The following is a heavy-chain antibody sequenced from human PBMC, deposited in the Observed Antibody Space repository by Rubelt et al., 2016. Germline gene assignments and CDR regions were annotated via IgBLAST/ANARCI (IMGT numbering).Heavy chain of an antibody. CDR3: STADSSSWYDATDT. CDR2: FDGEDGET. J-gene: IGHJ3*02. CDR1: GDTLSVFS. V-gene: IGHV1-24*01. Sequence: QVQLVQSGAVLKKPGASVKVSCKVSGDTLSVFSIHWVRQAPGKGLEWMGGFDGEDGETVYAQNFQGRLIMTEDTSTDTAYMELSRLTSADTVVYYCSTADSSSWYDATDTWGQGTMVTVSS. D-gene: IGHD6-13*01.